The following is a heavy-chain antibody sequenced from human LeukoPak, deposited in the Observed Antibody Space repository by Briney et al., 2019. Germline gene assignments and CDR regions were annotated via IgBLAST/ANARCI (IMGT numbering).Heavy chain of an antibody. CDR3: ARVSYDSSGYYYEAAFDI. Sequence: GGSLRLSCAASGFTFSSYSMNWVRQAPGKGLEWVSSISSSSSYIYYADSVKGRFTISRDNAKNSLYLQMNSLRAEDTAVYYCARVSYDSSGYYYEAAFDIWGQGTMVTVSS. CDR2: ISSSSSYI. J-gene: IGHJ3*02. V-gene: IGHV3-21*01. CDR1: GFTFSSYS. D-gene: IGHD3-22*01.